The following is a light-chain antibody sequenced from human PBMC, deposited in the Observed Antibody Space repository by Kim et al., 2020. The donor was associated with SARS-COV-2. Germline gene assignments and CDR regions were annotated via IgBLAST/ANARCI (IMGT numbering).Light chain of an antibody. Sequence: SWSPEQSASITCSGDTLGDKYACWYQQKPRQSPVLVIYQDIKRPSGIPERFSGSNSWNTAPLTISGTQAMDEADYYCQAWDSSTVVFGGGTQLTVL. CDR1: TLGDKY. CDR3: QAWDSSTVV. J-gene: IGLJ2*01. V-gene: IGLV3-1*01. CDR2: QDI.